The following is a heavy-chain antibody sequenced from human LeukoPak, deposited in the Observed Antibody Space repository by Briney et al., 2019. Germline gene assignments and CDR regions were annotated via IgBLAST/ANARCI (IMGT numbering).Heavy chain of an antibody. V-gene: IGHV3-23*01. CDR3: AKDRGDYGWFDP. Sequence: GGSLRLSCAASGFTFTNYAMSWVRQAPGKGLEWVSSISTSGGSTYYADSVKGRFTISRDNSKNTLYLQMNSLRAEDTAVYYCAKDRGDYGWFDPWGQGTLVTVSS. CDR1: GFTFTNYA. J-gene: IGHJ5*02. CDR2: ISTSGGST. D-gene: IGHD4-17*01.